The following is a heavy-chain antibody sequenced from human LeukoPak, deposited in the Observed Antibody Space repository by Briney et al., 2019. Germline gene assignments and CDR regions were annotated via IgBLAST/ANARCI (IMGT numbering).Heavy chain of an antibody. CDR2: INHSGST. Sequence: SETLSLTCTVSGGSISSYYWSWIRQPPGKGLEWIGEINHSGSTNYNPSLKSRVTISVDTSKNQFSLKLSSVTAADTAVYYCAISRNDFWSGYHYGGAFDIWGQGTMVTVSS. CDR1: GGSISSYY. V-gene: IGHV4-34*01. D-gene: IGHD3-3*01. J-gene: IGHJ3*02. CDR3: AISRNDFWSGYHYGGAFDI.